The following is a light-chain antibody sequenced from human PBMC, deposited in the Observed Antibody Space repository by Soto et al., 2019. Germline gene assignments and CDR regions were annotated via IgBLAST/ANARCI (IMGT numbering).Light chain of an antibody. CDR3: QQYNYWPPYT. V-gene: IGKV3-15*01. CDR2: GGS. Sequence: EVVMTQSPATLSASPRERVTLSCRASQNLGSSLAWYQQRPGQAPRLLLYGGSTRATGIPARFSGSGSGTEFTVTISRXXXXDFAVYYCQQYNYWPPYTFGQGT. CDR1: QNLGSS. J-gene: IGKJ2*01.